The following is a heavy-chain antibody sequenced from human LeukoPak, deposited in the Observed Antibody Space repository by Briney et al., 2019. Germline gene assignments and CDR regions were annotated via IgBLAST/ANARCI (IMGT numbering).Heavy chain of an antibody. CDR3: ARRSIAVAGTPHYGPYYFDF. V-gene: IGHV1-69*01. CDR1: GGTFSSYA. Sequence: ASVKVSFKASGGTFSSYAISWVRQAPGQGLEWMGGIIPIFGTANYAQKFQGRVTITADESTSTAYMELSSLRSEDTAVYYCARRSIAVAGTPHYGPYYFDFWGQGTLVTVSS. D-gene: IGHD6-19*01. CDR2: IIPIFGTA. J-gene: IGHJ4*02.